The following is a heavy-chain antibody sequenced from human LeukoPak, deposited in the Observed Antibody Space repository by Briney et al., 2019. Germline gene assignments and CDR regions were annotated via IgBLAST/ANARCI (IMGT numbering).Heavy chain of an antibody. Sequence: PGGSLRLSCAASGFTFSSYWMSWVRQAPGRGLEWVANIKQDGSEKYYVDSVKGRFTFSRDNAKNSPYLQMNSLRAEDTAVYYCARDASTSCFDYWGQGALVTVSS. CDR2: IKQDGSEK. CDR3: ARDASTSCFDY. V-gene: IGHV3-7*01. J-gene: IGHJ4*02. CDR1: GFTFSSYW. D-gene: IGHD2-2*01.